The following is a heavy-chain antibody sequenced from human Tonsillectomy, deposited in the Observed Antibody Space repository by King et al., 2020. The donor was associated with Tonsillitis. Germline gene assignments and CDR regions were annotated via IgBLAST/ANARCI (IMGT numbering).Heavy chain of an antibody. CDR3: AKDDDSGSYFHY. V-gene: IGHV4-61*02. D-gene: IGHD1-26*01. Sequence: QLQESGPGLVKPSQTLSLTFTVSGASIKTGSYYWSWIRQPAGKGLEWIGRVHSTGSTNYNPSLESRVTMSRDTSKNQFSLKVISVTAADTAVYYCAKDDDSGSYFHYWGQGTLVTVSS. J-gene: IGHJ4*02. CDR1: GASIKTGSYY. CDR2: VHSTGST.